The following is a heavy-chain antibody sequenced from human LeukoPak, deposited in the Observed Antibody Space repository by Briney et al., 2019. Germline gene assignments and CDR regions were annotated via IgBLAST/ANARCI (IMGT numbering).Heavy chain of an antibody. CDR2: FDPEDGET. J-gene: IGHJ4*02. Sequence: ASVKVSCTVSGYTLTELSMHWVRQVPGKGLEWMGGFDPEDGETIYAQKFQGRVTMTEDTSTDTAYMELSSLRSEDTAVYYCATASPIVATITYFDYWGQGTLVTVSS. D-gene: IGHD5-12*01. V-gene: IGHV1-24*01. CDR3: ATASPIVATITYFDY. CDR1: GYTLTELS.